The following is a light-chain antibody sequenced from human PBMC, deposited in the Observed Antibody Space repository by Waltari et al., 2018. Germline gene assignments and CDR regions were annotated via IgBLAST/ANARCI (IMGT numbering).Light chain of an antibody. CDR2: STN. J-gene: IGLJ3*02. Sequence: QTVVTQAPSLTVSPGGTVTRTCASSPGAVARVSYPNWFQQKPGQAPRALIFSTNNKHSWTPARFSASLLGGKAALTLSNVQPEDEAEYYCLLYYGGAQVFGGGTKLTVL. CDR3: LLYYGGAQV. CDR1: PGAVARVSY. V-gene: IGLV7-43*01.